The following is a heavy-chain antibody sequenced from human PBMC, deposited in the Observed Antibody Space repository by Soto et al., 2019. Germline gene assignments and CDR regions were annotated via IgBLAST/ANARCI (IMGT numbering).Heavy chain of an antibody. D-gene: IGHD5-12*01. J-gene: IGHJ4*02. V-gene: IGHV1-2*02. CDR2: INPKSGVT. CDR3: ARDRGQNSGYF. CDR1: GYIFTAYY. Sequence: ASVKGACKISGYIFTAYYIHWVRQAPGQGLEWMGWINPKSGVTKYLPQFEGRVTMTRDTSTSTMNMELSSLRPDDTAIYYCARDRGQNSGYFWGQGTLVTVSS.